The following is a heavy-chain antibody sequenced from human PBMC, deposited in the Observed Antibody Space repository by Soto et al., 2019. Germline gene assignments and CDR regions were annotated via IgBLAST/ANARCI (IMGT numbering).Heavy chain of an antibody. CDR3: ARGLISGSHYSGGWYYFDS. CDR2: INHSGSA. D-gene: IGHD1-26*01. CDR1: GGSFSGYI. J-gene: IGHJ4*02. Sequence: QVQLQQSGAGLLKPSETLSLTCDVYGGSFSGYIWTWIRQTPGKGLQWIGQINHSGSANYNPSLKSRVPISVHTSNSQCSLELNSVTAADTAVYYCARGLISGSHYSGGWYYFDSWGQGTQVTVSS. V-gene: IGHV4-34*01.